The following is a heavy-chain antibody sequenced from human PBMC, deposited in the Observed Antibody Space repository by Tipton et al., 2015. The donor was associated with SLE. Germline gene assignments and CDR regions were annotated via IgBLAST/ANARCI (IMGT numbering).Heavy chain of an antibody. CDR2: INHSGST. Sequence: LRLSCAVYGGSFSGYYWSWIRQPLGKGLEWIGEINHSGSTNYNPSLKSRVTISVDTSKNQFSLKLSSVTAADTAVYYCARADFWSGYFDYWGQGTLVTVSS. V-gene: IGHV4-34*01. CDR1: GGSFSGYY. D-gene: IGHD3-3*01. CDR3: ARADFWSGYFDY. J-gene: IGHJ4*02.